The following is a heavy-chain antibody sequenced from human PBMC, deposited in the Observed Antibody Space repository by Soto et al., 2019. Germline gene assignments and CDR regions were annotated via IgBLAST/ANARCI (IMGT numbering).Heavy chain of an antibody. J-gene: IGHJ4*02. V-gene: IGHV4-39*01. CDR1: GGSISSSTYY. CDR2: IYYSGIT. D-gene: IGHD3-10*01. CDR3: ARMGRFGELSGIDY. Sequence: PSETLSLTCTVSGGSISSSTYYWGWVRQPPGKGLEWIGSIYYSGITYYNPSLKSRVTISVHTSKIQFSLKLSSVTAADTAVYYCARMGRFGELSGIDYWGQGTLVTVSS.